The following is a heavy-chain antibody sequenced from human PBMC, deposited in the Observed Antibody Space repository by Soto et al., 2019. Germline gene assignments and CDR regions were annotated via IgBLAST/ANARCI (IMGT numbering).Heavy chain of an antibody. CDR2: IYHAVSP. Sequence: SDTLSLTCAVCGGCIKSSIWWTSLRHSPGKGREWIGEIYHAVSPNYNPSFQSRVTISADISKNFFSLRLTSVTAADTAIYYFARVSSFPGDFDFWGHG. CDR3: ARVSSFPGDFDF. V-gene: IGHV4-4*02. J-gene: IGHJ3*01. CDR1: GGCIKSSIW.